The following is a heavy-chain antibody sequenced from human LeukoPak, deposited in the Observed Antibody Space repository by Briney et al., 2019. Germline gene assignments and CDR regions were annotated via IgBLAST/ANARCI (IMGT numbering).Heavy chain of an antibody. V-gene: IGHV4-38-2*02. CDR3: ARGGSYFAFDI. Sequence: SETLSLTCTVSGYSISSGYYWGWIRQPPGKGLEWIGSIYHSGSTCYNPSLKSRVTISVDTSKNQFSLKLSSVTAADTAVYYCARGGSYFAFDIWGQGTMVTVSS. J-gene: IGHJ3*02. D-gene: IGHD1-26*01. CDR1: GYSISSGYY. CDR2: IYHSGST.